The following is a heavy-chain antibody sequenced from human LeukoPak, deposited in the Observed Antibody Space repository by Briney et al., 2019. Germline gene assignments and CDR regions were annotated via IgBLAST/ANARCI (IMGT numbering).Heavy chain of an antibody. D-gene: IGHD3-10*01. J-gene: IGHJ4*02. CDR3: ARGRRGYSYDAPYGSGSPIDY. Sequence: PSETLSLTCAVYGGSFSGYYWSWIRQPPGKGLEWIGEINHSGSTNYNPSLKSRVTISVDTSKNQFSLKLSSVTAADTAVYYCARGRRGYSYDAPYGSGSPIDYWGQGTLVTVSS. CDR1: GGSFSGYY. V-gene: IGHV4-34*01. CDR2: INHSGST.